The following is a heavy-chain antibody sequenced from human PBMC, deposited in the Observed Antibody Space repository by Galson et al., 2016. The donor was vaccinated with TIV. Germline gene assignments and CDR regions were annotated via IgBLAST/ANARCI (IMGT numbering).Heavy chain of an antibody. D-gene: IGHD5-18*01. CDR2: VDWDDDK. V-gene: IGHV2-70*11. CDR1: GFSLSTAGMS. Sequence: PALVKPTQTLTLTCTLSGFSLSTAGMSVHWIRQPPGKALEWLARVDWDDDKYYSVSQRTRLTISKDTSKNQVVLKMTNIDPVDSATYYCARVEMVGYSRAPGGYYHAMDVCGQGTTVTVSS. CDR3: ARVEMVGYSRAPGGYYHAMDV. J-gene: IGHJ6*02.